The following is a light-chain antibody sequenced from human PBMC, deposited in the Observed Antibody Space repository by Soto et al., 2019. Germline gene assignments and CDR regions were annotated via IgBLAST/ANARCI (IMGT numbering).Light chain of an antibody. CDR1: NIGSKS. J-gene: IGLJ1*01. V-gene: IGLV3-21*02. CDR3: QVWDSSSDHLYV. Sequence: SYELTQPPSWSVVPGQTAMIPCGGNNIGSKSVHWYQQKPGQAPVLVVYDDSDRPSGIPERFSGSNSGNTATLTISRVEAGDEADYYCQVWDSSSDHLYVFGTGTKVTVL. CDR2: DDS.